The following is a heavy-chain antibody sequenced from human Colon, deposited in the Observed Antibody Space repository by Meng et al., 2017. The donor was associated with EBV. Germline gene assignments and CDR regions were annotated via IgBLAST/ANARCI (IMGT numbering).Heavy chain of an antibody. CDR3: ARNRPRGVATGANWFDP. J-gene: IGHJ5*02. CDR1: DYTFTSYA. V-gene: IGHV1-18*01. D-gene: IGHD5-12*01. CDR2: ISAYNGNT. Sequence: SGTDCKKPGASVKVSCKAYDYTFTSYAMNWVQQAPGQGLEWMGWISAYNGNTNYAQKLQGRVTMTTDTSTSTAYMELRSLRSDDTAVYYCARNRPRGVATGANWFDPWGQGTLVTVSS.